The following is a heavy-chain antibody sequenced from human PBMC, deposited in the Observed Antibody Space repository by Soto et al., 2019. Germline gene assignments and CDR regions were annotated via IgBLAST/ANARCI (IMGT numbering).Heavy chain of an antibody. D-gene: IGHD7-27*01. Sequence: KTSETLSLTCGVSGGSIISNNWWSWVRQPPGKGLEWIGEIYHSGSTKYNPSLKSRVTISIDTSKNQFSLNVNSVTAADTAVYYCATCQLGEYYYAMDVWGQGTTVT. CDR1: GGSIISNNW. CDR2: IYHSGST. V-gene: IGHV4-4*02. J-gene: IGHJ6*02. CDR3: ATCQLGEYYYAMDV.